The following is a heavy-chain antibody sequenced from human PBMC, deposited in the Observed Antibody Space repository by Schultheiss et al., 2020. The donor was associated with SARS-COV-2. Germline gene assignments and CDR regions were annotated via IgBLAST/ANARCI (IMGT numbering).Heavy chain of an antibody. V-gene: IGHV3-23*01. CDR3: AKRRDVYSSSYFFDY. CDR1: GFAFSTFD. Sequence: GGSLRLSCAASGFAFSTFDIHWVRQAPGKGLEWVSTISLSGSDTNYAESVKGRFTISRDNSKNTLFLQMNSLGADDTAVYYCAKRRDVYSSSYFFDYWGQGTLVTVSS. J-gene: IGHJ4*02. D-gene: IGHD6-6*01. CDR2: ISLSGSDT.